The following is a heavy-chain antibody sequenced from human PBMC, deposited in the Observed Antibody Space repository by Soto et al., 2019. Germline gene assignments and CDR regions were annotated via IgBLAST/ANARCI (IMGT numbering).Heavy chain of an antibody. Sequence: QVQLVESGGGVVQPGGSLRLSCAASGFTFSSYAMHWVRQAPGKGLEWVAVISYDGSNKYYADSVKGRFTISRDNSKNTLYLQMNSLRAEDTAVYYCARVTMVRGVFDAFDIWGQGTMVTVSS. CDR2: ISYDGSNK. D-gene: IGHD3-10*01. CDR1: GFTFSSYA. CDR3: ARVTMVRGVFDAFDI. J-gene: IGHJ3*02. V-gene: IGHV3-30-3*01.